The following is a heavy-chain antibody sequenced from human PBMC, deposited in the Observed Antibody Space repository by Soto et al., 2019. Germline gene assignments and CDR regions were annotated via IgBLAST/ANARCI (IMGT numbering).Heavy chain of an antibody. D-gene: IGHD3-10*01. CDR2: IYYSGST. Sequence: SETLSLTCTVSGGPISSSSDYWGWIRQPPGKGLEWIGSIYYSGSTYYNPSLKSRLSFSLDTSKNHFSLNLSSVSVADTAVYYCARGGITMAWNYYYYGMDVWGQGTTVTVSS. CDR1: GGPISSSSDY. CDR3: ARGGITMAWNYYYYGMDV. J-gene: IGHJ6*02. V-gene: IGHV4-39*02.